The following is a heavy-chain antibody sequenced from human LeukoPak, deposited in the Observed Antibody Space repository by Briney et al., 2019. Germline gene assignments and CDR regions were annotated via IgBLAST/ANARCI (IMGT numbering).Heavy chain of an antibody. D-gene: IGHD4-17*01. CDR1: GGSISSGGYS. CDR2: IYHSGST. V-gene: IGHV4-30-2*01. J-gene: IGHJ4*02. Sequence: SETLSLTCAVSGGSISSGGYSWSWIRQPPGKGLEWIGYIYHSGSTYYNPSLKSRVTISVDRSKNQFSLKLSSVTAADTAVYYCARTLMTTVTTVYFDYWGQGTLVTVSS. CDR3: ARTLMTTVTTVYFDY.